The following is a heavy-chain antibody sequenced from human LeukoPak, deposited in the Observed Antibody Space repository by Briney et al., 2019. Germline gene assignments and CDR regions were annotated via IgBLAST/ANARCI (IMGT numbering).Heavy chain of an antibody. J-gene: IGHJ5*02. D-gene: IGHD3-22*01. CDR2: IYSGGST. CDR3: ARDYYDSSGYYNGYNWFDP. V-gene: IGHV3-66*01. Sequence: GGSLRLSCAASGFTVSRNYMSWVRQAPGKGLEWVSVIYSGGSTYYADSVKGRFTISRDNSKNTLYLQMNSLRAEDTAVYYCARDYYDSSGYYNGYNWFDPWGQGTLVTVSS. CDR1: GFTVSRNY.